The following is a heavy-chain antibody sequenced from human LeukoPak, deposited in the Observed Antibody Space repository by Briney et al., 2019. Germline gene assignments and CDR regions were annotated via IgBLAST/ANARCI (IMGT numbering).Heavy chain of an antibody. V-gene: IGHV1-69*06. CDR1: GGTFSSYA. J-gene: IGHJ4*02. D-gene: IGHD6-19*01. CDR2: IIPIFGTA. Sequence: ASVKVSCKASGGTFSSYAISWVRQAPGQGLEWMGGIIPIFGTANYAQKFQGRVTITADKSTSTAYMELSSLRPEDTAVYYCARVAVAGYFDYWGQGTLVTVSS. CDR3: ARVAVAGYFDY.